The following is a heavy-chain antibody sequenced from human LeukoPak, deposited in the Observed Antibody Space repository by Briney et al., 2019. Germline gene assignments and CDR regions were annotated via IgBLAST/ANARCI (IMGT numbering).Heavy chain of an antibody. V-gene: IGHV3-30*18. CDR1: GFTFSNFG. CDR2: ISNDETDR. D-gene: IGHD3-9*01. CDR3: AKDRRYFDRTLDY. J-gene: IGHJ4*02. Sequence: GGSLRLSCAASGFTFSNFGMHWVRQAPGRGLEWVAVISNDETDRYYADSVKGRFTIFRDNSKNTLYLQMNSLRPEDSAVYYCAKDRRYFDRTLDYWGQGTLVTVSS.